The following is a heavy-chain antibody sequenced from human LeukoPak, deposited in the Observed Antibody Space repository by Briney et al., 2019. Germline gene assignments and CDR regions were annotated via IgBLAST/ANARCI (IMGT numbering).Heavy chain of an antibody. D-gene: IGHD3-3*01. CDR3: AGQFGVVIDYDYYFDY. V-gene: IGHV1-18*04. Sequence: ASVKVSCKASGYTFTSYYMHWVRQAPGQGLEWMGWISAYNGNTNYAQKLQGRVTMTTDTSTSTAYMELSSLRSEDTAVYYCAGQFGVVIDYDYYFDYWGQGTLVTVSS. J-gene: IGHJ4*02. CDR2: ISAYNGNT. CDR1: GYTFTSYY.